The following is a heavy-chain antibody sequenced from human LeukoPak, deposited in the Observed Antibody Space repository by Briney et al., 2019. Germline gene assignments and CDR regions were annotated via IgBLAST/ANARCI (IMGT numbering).Heavy chain of an antibody. J-gene: IGHJ4*02. D-gene: IGHD5-18*01. CDR2: MNPNSGNT. CDR3: ARGNTAMGYYFDY. CDR1: GYTFTSCD. Sequence: ASVKASCKASGYTFTSCDINWVRQATGQGLEWMGWMNPNSGNTGYAQKFQGRVTIARNTSISTAYMELSSLRSEDTAVYYCARGNTAMGYYFDYWGQGTLVTVSS. V-gene: IGHV1-8*03.